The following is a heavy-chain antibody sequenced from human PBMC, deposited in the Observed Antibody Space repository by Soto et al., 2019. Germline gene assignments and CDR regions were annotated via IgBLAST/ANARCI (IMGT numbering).Heavy chain of an antibody. CDR1: AGSFSHYY. D-gene: IGHD6-19*01. CDR2: IKHGGSS. J-gene: IGHJ3*02. Sequence: QVQQQPWGAGLLKPSETLSLTCTVYAGSFSHYYWNWIRQSPGKGLAWIGKIKHGGSSSYNPSFRSRVSISVDMSKNQFSLTLSSVTAADTAVYYCARGGSSDWQVALDIWGQGTMVPVSS. V-gene: IGHV4-34*01. CDR3: ARGGSSDWQVALDI.